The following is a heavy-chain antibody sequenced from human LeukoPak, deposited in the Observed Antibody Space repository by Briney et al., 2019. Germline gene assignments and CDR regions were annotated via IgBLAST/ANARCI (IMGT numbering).Heavy chain of an antibody. V-gene: IGHV5-51*01. J-gene: IGHJ4*02. CDR3: ARRYCSSTSCLIDY. CDR2: IYPGDSDT. D-gene: IGHD2-2*01. Sequence: GESLKISCKGSGYSFTLYFIGWGGQMPGKGRGCVGIIYPGDSDTRYSPSFKGQLTISADKSISTAYLQWSSLKASDTAMYYCARRYCSSTSCLIDYWGQGTLVTVAS. CDR1: GYSFTLYF.